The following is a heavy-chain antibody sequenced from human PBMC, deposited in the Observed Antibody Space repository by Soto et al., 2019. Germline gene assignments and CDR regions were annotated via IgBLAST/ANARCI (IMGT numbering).Heavy chain of an antibody. CDR2: INHSGST. V-gene: IGHV4-34*01. J-gene: IGHJ4*02. CDR1: GGSFSGYY. CDR3: AREESSIAVAGTSGLWYFDY. D-gene: IGHD6-19*01. Sequence: SETLSLTCAVYGGSFSGYYWSWIRQPPGKGLEWIGEINHSGSTNYNPSLKSRVTISVDTSKNQFSLKLSSVTAADTAVYYCAREESSIAVAGTSGLWYFDYWGQGTLVTVSS.